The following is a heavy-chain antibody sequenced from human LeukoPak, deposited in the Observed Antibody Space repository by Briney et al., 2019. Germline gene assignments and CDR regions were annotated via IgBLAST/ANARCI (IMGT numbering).Heavy chain of an antibody. V-gene: IGHV3-11*03. D-gene: IGHD5-18*01. Sequence: PGGSLRLSCAASGFTFSDYYMSWIRQAPGKGLEWVSYISSSSSYTNYADSVKGRFTISRDNAKNSLYLQMNRLRAEDTAVYYCARVPGGYSYGYYAFDIWGQGTLVTVSS. CDR2: ISSSSSYT. CDR3: ARVPGGYSYGYYAFDI. J-gene: IGHJ3*02. CDR1: GFTFSDYY.